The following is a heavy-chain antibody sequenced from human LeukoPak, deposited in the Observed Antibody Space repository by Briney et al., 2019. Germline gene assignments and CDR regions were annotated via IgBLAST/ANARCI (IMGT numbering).Heavy chain of an antibody. CDR3: ARDLGVVPAAIGQYCSGGSCYSRFTSFDY. Sequence: GASVKVSCKASGGTFSSYTISWVRQAPGQGLEWMGGIIPIFNTAHYAQTFQGRVTITADASTSTAYMELNSLRSEDTAVYYCARDLGVVPAAIGQYCSGGSCYSRFTSFDYWGQGTLVTVPS. CDR1: GGTFSSYT. D-gene: IGHD2-15*01. CDR2: IIPIFNTA. J-gene: IGHJ4*02. V-gene: IGHV1-69*13.